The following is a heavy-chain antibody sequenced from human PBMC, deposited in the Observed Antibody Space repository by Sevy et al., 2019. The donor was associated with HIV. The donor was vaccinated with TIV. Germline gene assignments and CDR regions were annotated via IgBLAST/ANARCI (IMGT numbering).Heavy chain of an antibody. CDR1: GFTFSSYA. D-gene: IGHD3-9*01. CDR3: AKDFTGYNGMDV. J-gene: IGHJ6*02. V-gene: IGHV3-30*18. CDR2: ISYDGRNK. Sequence: GGSLRLSCAASGFTFSSYAMSWVRQAPGKGLEWVAVISYDGRNKFYGDSVKGRFTISRDNPKNILYLQMNSLRDEDTAVYYCAKDFTGYNGMDVWGQGTMVTVSS.